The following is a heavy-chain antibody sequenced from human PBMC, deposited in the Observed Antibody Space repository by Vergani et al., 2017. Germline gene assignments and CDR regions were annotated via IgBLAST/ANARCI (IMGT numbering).Heavy chain of an antibody. CDR1: GYSFTSYW. CDR2: IDPSDSYT. CDR3: ARRAGPDGYYYYGMDV. Sequence: EVQLVQSGAEVKKPGESLRISCKGSGYSFTSYWISWVRQMPGKGLEWMGRIDPSDSYTNYSPSFQGHVTSSADKSISTAYLQWSSLKASDTAMYYCARRAGPDGYYYYGMDVWGQGTTVTVSS. V-gene: IGHV5-10-1*01. D-gene: IGHD6-19*01. J-gene: IGHJ6*02.